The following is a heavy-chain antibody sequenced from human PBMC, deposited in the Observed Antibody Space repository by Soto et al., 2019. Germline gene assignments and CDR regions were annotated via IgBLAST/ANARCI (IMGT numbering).Heavy chain of an antibody. CDR3: ARPRTYDDESSSYYGHQFDD. CDR1: GGIFRRHP. CDR2: IVPQLGRV. V-gene: IGHV1-69*01. J-gene: IGHJ4*02. Sequence: QVQLVQSGAEVKKPGSSVKVSCKTSGGIFRRHPINWVRQAPGQGLEWMGGIVPQLGRVIYPRDFQGRVTIYADELTITSYLELSRLTSEDTAFYYCARPRTYDDESSSYYGHQFDDWGQGTLVTVSS. D-gene: IGHD4-17*01.